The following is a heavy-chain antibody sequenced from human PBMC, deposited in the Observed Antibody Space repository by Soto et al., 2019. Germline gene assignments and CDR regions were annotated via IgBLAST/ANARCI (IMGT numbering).Heavy chain of an antibody. Sequence: GGSLRLSCAASGFTFSGSAMHWVRQASGKGLEWVGRIRSKANSYATAYAASVKGRVTISRDDSKNTAYLQMNSLKTEDTAVYYCARWGYSGSYATFDYWGQGTLVTVSS. D-gene: IGHD1-26*01. CDR2: IRSKANSYAT. CDR3: ARWGYSGSYATFDY. V-gene: IGHV3-73*01. CDR1: GFTFSGSA. J-gene: IGHJ4*02.